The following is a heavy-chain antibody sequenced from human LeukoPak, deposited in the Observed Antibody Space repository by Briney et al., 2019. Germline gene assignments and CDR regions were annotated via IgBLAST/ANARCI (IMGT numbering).Heavy chain of an antibody. D-gene: IGHD2-21*02. CDR1: GYSFTTYW. V-gene: IGHV5-51*01. J-gene: IGHJ4*02. CDR2: IYPGDSDT. CDR3: AGTYCGGDCYYSYFDY. Sequence: GESLKISCKGSGYSFTTYWIGWVRQMPGKGLEWMWIIYPGDSDTRYSPSFQGQVTISADKSISTAYLQWSSLKASDTAMYYCAGTYCGGDCYYSYFDYWGQGTLVTVSS.